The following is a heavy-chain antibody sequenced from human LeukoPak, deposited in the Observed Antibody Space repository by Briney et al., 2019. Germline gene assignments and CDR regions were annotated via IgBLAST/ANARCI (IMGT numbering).Heavy chain of an antibody. V-gene: IGHV4-59*08. D-gene: IGHD3-22*01. J-gene: IGHJ4*02. CDR1: WCSIRNYY. CDR2: IFYSGST. CDR3: ARHYDSSGYWYYFDY. Sequence: SETLSLTCTVSWCSIRNYYWSWIRQPPGKGLEWIGYIFYSGSTNYNPSLKSRLTISVDTSKNQFSLKLSSVTAADTAVYYCARHYDSSGYWYYFDYWGQGTLVAVSS.